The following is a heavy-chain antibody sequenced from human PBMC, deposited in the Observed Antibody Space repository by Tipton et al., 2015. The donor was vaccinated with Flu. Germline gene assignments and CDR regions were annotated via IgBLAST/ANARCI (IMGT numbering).Heavy chain of an antibody. V-gene: IGHV3-33*08. D-gene: IGHD3-10*01. CDR2: IWYDGSNK. Sequence: SLRLSCAASGFTFSSYGMHWVRQAPGKGLEWVAVIWYDGSNKYYADSVKGRFTISRDNSKNTLYLQMNSLRAEDTAVYYCARDVGYYGSGSYGYWGQGTLVTVSS. CDR1: GFTFSSYG. J-gene: IGHJ4*02. CDR3: ARDVGYYGSGSYGY.